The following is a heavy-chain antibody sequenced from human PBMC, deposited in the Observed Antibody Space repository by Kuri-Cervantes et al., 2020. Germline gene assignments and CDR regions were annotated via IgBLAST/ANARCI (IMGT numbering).Heavy chain of an antibody. CDR3: AREWTTRVDY. Sequence: SQTLSLTCAVYGGSFSGYYWSWIRQPPGKGLEWIGSIYQSGSTYNNPSLKSRVTMSVDTSKNQFSLKLTSVTAADTAVYFCAREWTTRVDYWGQGTLVTVSS. J-gene: IGHJ4*02. V-gene: IGHV4-34*11. CDR2: IYQSGST. D-gene: IGHD3/OR15-3a*01. CDR1: GGSFSGYY.